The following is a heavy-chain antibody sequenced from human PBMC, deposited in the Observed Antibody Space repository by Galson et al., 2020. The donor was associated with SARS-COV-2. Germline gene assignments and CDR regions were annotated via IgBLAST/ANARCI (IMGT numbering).Heavy chain of an antibody. D-gene: IGHD3-10*01. CDR1: GYTFTDYY. Sequence: GESLKISCEASGYTFTDYYIHWVRQAPGQGLEWMGWIKPASGDTNYAPKFQGRVTMTRDTSISTAYMELSSLRSDDTTVFYCARDRGGSNWSEDLDYWGQGTLVIVSS. V-gene: IGHV1-2*02. J-gene: IGHJ4*02. CDR3: ARDRGGSNWSEDLDY. CDR2: IKPASGDT.